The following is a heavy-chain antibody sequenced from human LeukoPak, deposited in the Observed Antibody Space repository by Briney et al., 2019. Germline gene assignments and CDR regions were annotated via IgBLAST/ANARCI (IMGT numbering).Heavy chain of an antibody. V-gene: IGHV2-70*04. J-gene: IGHJ4*02. Sequence: SGPTLVNPTQTLTLTCTFSGSSLTTSGMRVSWIRQPPGKALEWLARIDWDDDKFYSTSLKTRLTISKDTSKNQVVLTMTNMDPVDTATYYCARGGGSSWIDYWGQGTLVTVSS. CDR2: IDWDDDK. CDR1: GSSLTTSGMR. CDR3: ARGGGSSWIDY. D-gene: IGHD2-15*01.